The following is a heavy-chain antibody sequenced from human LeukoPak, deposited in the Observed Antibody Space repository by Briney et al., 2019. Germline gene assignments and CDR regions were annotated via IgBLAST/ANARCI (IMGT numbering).Heavy chain of an antibody. V-gene: IGHV4-31*03. D-gene: IGHD4-11*01. J-gene: IGHJ3*01. Sequence: SETLSLTCTVSGVSISSGVSYWSWIRQHPGRGLEWIGYISYSGTTYQNPSLKSRVTISLDTSKNQFSLKLSSVTAADTAMYYCARDVDSNDAFHVWGQGTMVTVSS. CDR3: ARDVDSNDAFHV. CDR1: GVSISSGVSY. CDR2: ISYSGTT.